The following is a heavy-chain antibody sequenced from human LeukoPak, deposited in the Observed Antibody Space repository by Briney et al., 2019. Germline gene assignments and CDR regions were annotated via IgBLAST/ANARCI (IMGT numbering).Heavy chain of an antibody. V-gene: IGHV3-23*01. Sequence: GGSLRLSCAASGFTFSNYAMSWVRQAPGKGLEWVSAVSGRDDSTYYADSVKGRFTISRDNSKNTLYLQMNSLRAEDAAVYYCAKWGDYDILTGYYDSDYWGQGTLVTVSS. CDR1: GFTFSNYA. CDR3: AKWGDYDILTGYYDSDY. D-gene: IGHD3-9*01. CDR2: VSGRDDST. J-gene: IGHJ4*02.